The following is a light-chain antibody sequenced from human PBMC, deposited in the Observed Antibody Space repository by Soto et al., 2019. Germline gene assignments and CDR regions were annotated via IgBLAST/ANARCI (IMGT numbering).Light chain of an antibody. J-gene: IGLJ1*01. CDR1: SSDVGTFNL. V-gene: IGLV2-23*02. CDR2: QVI. CDR3: CSYAGSSVYV. Sequence: QSVLTQVASVSGSPGQSITISCTGTSSDVGTFNLVSWYQQHPGKAPRLMIYQVIKRPSGVSNRFSGSKSGNTASLTISGLQAEDEADYYCCSYAGSSVYVCGTRTKVTVL.